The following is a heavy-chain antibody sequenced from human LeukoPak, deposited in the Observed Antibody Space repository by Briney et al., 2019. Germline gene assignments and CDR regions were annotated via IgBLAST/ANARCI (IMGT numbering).Heavy chain of an antibody. CDR2: INHSGST. V-gene: IGHV4-34*01. D-gene: IGHD6-19*01. J-gene: IGHJ4*02. CDR1: GGSFSGYY. Sequence: PSETLSLTCAVYGGSFSGYYWSWIRQPPGKGLEWIGEINHSGSTNYNPSLKSRVTISVDTSKNQFSLKLCSVTAADTAVYYCARRYSSGWYFRASFDYWGQGTLVTVSS. CDR3: ARRYSSGWYFRASFDY.